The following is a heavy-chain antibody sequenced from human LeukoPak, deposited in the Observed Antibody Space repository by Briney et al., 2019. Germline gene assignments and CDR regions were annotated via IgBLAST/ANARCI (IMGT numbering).Heavy chain of an antibody. Sequence: SETLSLTCAVYGGSFSGYYWSWIRQPPGKGLEWIGEINHSGSTNYNPSLKSRVTISADTSKNQFSLKLSSVTAADTAVYYCARVEIRTPPFTIFGVVIMGYFDYWGQGTLVTVSS. J-gene: IGHJ4*02. CDR1: GGSFSGYY. D-gene: IGHD3-3*01. V-gene: IGHV4-34*01. CDR2: INHSGST. CDR3: ARVEIRTPPFTIFGVVIMGYFDY.